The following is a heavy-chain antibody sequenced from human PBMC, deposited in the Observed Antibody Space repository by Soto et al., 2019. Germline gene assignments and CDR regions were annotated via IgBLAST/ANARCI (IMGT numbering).Heavy chain of an antibody. CDR3: AKSAQEGRRGGKDGLSGQWLVHFDY. J-gene: IGHJ4*02. CDR2: ISGSGGST. CDR1: GFTFSSYA. D-gene: IGHD6-19*01. Sequence: GGSLRLSCAASGFTFSSYAMSWVRQAPGKGLEWVSAISGSGGSTYYADSVKGRFTISRDNSKNTLYLQMNSLRAEDTAVYYCAKSAQEGRRGGKDGLSGQWLVHFDYWGQGTLVTVSS. V-gene: IGHV3-23*01.